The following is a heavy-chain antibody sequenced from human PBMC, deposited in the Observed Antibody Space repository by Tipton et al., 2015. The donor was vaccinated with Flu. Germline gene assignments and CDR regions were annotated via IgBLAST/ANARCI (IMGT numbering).Heavy chain of an antibody. J-gene: IGHJ4*02. CDR1: GDSINNYY. V-gene: IGHV4-59*01. CDR2: IYYTGST. CDR3: ARVNRGFFDY. D-gene: IGHD1/OR15-1a*01. Sequence: LRLSCTVSGDSINNYYWSWIRQPPGKGLGWLGYIYYTGSTNYSPSLKSRVTISLDTSENQLSLKLNSMTAADTAVYYCARVNRGFFDYWGRGTLVTVSS.